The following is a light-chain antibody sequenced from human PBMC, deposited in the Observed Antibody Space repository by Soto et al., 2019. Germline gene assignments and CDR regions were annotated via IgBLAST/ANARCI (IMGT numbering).Light chain of an antibody. J-gene: IGKJ1*01. Sequence: ESVFTLSPGTLYLSPGERASLSCRASQSVSSSYLAWYQQKPGQAPGLLIYGASSRATGIPDRFSGSGSGTDFTLTISRLEPEDFAVYYCQQYGSSPPTFGQGTKVDI. CDR1: QSVSSSY. V-gene: IGKV3-20*01. CDR3: QQYGSSPPT. CDR2: GAS.